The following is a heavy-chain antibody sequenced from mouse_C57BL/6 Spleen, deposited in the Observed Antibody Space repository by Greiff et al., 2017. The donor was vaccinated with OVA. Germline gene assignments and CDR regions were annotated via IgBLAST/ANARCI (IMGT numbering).Heavy chain of an antibody. CDR2: ISYDGSN. CDR3: ARDRGYYAPFAY. Sequence: ESGPGLVKPSQSLSLTCSVTGYSITSGYYWNWIRQFPGNKLEWMGYISYDGSNNYNPSLKNRISITRDTSKNQFFLKLNSVTTEDTATYYCARDRGYYAPFAYWGQGTLVTVSA. D-gene: IGHD1-1*01. CDR1: GYSITSGYY. J-gene: IGHJ3*01. V-gene: IGHV3-6*01.